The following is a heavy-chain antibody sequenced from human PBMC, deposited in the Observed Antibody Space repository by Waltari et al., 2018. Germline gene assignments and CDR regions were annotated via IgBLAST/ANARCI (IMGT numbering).Heavy chain of an antibody. CDR1: GYPFSDYG. Sequence: QVQLVQSGAEVKKPGASVKVSCKASGYPFSDYGISWWRQAPGQGLEWMGWISGNNGQTNHAQKFQGRLIMTEDTSATTVYMELTYLTSDDTAVYYCARERHRLMEEGYLMALDPWGQGTLVTVSS. V-gene: IGHV1-18*01. CDR3: ARERHRLMEEGYLMALDP. J-gene: IGHJ5*02. D-gene: IGHD3-3*01. CDR2: ISGNNGQT.